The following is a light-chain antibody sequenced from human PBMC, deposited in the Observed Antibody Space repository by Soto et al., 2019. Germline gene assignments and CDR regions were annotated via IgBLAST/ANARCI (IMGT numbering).Light chain of an antibody. V-gene: IGLV1-47*01. J-gene: IGLJ2*01. CDR2: RNN. CDR1: SSNIGSNY. Sequence: QSVLTQPHSASGTPGQRVTISCSGSSSNIGSNYVYWYQQLPGTAPKLLIYRNNQRPSGVPDRFSGSKSGTSASLAISGLRSGDEADYYCAAWDDSLSVVVFGGGTKLTVL. CDR3: AAWDDSLSVVV.